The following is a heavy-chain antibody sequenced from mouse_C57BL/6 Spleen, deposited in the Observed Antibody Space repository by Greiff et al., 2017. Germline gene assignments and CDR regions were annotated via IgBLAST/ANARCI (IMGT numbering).Heavy chain of an antibody. CDR3: ARQDYGSSHWYFDV. CDR2: ISNGGGST. D-gene: IGHD1-1*01. CDR1: GFTFSDYY. Sequence: DVQLQESGGGLVQPGGSLKLSCAASGFTFSDYYMYWVRQTPEKRLEWVAYISNGGGSTYYPDTVKGRFTISRDNAKNTLYLQMSRLKSEDTAMYYCARQDYGSSHWYFDVWGTGTTVTVSS. V-gene: IGHV5-12*01. J-gene: IGHJ1*03.